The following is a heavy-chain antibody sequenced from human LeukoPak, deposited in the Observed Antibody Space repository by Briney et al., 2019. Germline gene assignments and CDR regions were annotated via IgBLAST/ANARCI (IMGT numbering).Heavy chain of an antibody. CDR1: GFTVSSTY. CDR2: IYSGGST. J-gene: IGHJ4*02. CDR3: AKDRVGARYYFDY. D-gene: IGHD1-26*01. Sequence: GGSLRLSCAASGFTVSSTYMSWVRQAPGKGLEWVSVIYSGGSTYYADSVKGRFTISRDNSKNTLYLQMNSLRAEVTAVYYCAKDRVGARYYFDYWGQGTLATVSS. V-gene: IGHV3-53*01.